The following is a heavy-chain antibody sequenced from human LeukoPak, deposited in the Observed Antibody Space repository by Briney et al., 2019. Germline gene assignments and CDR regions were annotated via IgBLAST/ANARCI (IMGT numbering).Heavy chain of an antibody. V-gene: IGHV1-8*02. D-gene: IGHD6-19*01. CDR3: VRSLAVDGTRAY. J-gene: IGHJ4*02. CDR1: GYSFVTSD. Sequence: ASVKVSCEASGYSFVTSDINWVRQAAGQGLEWMGWMNPLSGNTGYAQKFQGRVTMTRNTSTGTAYMELSSLRSEDTAVYYCVRSLAVDGTRAYWGQGTPVIVSS. CDR2: MNPLSGNT.